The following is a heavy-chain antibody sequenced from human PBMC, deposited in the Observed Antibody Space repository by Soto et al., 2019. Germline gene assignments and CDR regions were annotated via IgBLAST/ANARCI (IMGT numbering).Heavy chain of an antibody. J-gene: IGHJ3*02. D-gene: IGHD3-3*01. CDR1: GGSISSGGYY. Sequence: SETLSLTCTVSGGSISSGGYYWSWIRQHPGKGLEWIGYIYYSGSTYYNPSLKSRVTISVDTSKNQFSLKLSSVTAADTAVYYCARDATIFGVGGFGAFDIWGQGTMVTVSS. CDR3: ARDATIFGVGGFGAFDI. V-gene: IGHV4-31*03. CDR2: IYYSGST.